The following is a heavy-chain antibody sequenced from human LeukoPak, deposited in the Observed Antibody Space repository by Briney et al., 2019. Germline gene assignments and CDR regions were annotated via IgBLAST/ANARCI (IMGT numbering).Heavy chain of an antibody. CDR2: IYYDGSEK. CDR1: GLTFRNYG. V-gene: IGHV3-33*01. J-gene: IGHJ6*02. CDR3: ARVRGTRYCSSTSCPYYYYGMDV. Sequence: PGGSLRLSCAVSGLTFRNYGMHWVRQAPGKGLEWVAIIYYDGSEKYYVDSVKGRFTISRDNSKNTLYLQMNSLRAEDTAVYYCARVRGTRYCSSTSCPYYYYGMDVWGQGTTVTVSS. D-gene: IGHD2-2*01.